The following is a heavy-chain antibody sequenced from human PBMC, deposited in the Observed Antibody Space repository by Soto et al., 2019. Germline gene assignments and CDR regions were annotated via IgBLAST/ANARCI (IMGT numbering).Heavy chain of an antibody. D-gene: IGHD2-15*01. V-gene: IGHV6-1*01. J-gene: IGHJ3*02. CDR3: LRSELYCSGGSCLYDAFDI. CDR2: TYYRSKWYN. CDR1: GDSVSSNSAT. Sequence: SQTLSLTCAISGDSVSSNSATWNWIRQSPSRGLEWLGRTYYRSKWYNDYSVSVKSRITINPDTSKNQFSLQLNSVTPEDTAVYFCLRSELYCSGGSCLYDAFDIWGQGTMVTVSS.